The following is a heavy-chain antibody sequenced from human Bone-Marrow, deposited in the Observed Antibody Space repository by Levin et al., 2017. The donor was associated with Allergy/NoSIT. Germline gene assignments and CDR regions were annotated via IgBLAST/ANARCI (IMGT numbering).Heavy chain of an antibody. CDR2: IRSNTYGWAK. V-gene: IGHV3-49*04. Sequence: GGSLRLSCTGSGFTFGDYVVSWVRQAPGKGLEWVAFIRSNTYGWAKEYAASVKGRFSISRDDFKSTVYLQMNSLKIDDTAVYYCTRSLEGFDPWGQGTLVTVSS. J-gene: IGHJ5*02. D-gene: IGHD5/OR15-5a*01. CDR3: TRSLEGFDP. CDR1: GFTFGDYV.